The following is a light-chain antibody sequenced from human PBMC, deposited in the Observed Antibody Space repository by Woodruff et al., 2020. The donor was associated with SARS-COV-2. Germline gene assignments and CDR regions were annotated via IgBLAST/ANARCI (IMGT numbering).Light chain of an antibody. V-gene: IGLV2-14*01. J-gene: IGLJ2*01. CDR3: SSYTSSSTYVV. CDR2: EVS. Sequence: KLMIYEVSNRPSGVSNRFSGTKSGNTASLTISGLQAEDEADYYCSSYTSSSTYVVFGGGTKLTVL.